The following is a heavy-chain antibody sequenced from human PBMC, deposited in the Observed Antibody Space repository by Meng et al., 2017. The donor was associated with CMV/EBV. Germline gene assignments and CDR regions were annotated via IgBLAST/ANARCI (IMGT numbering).Heavy chain of an antibody. CDR2: IGKDGRDI. V-gene: IGHV3-7*04. CDR1: GFTLSNYW. D-gene: IGHD3-9*01. J-gene: IGHJ4*02. Sequence: LMVLWGRLFRPGGSLRLSCAASGFTLSNYWISWVRRSPGKGLEWVANIGKDGRDISYVDSVKGRFTISRDNAKNSLYLQMNSLRVDDTAVYYCARDPDWHQFDYWGQGTLVTASS. CDR3: ARDPDWHQFDY.